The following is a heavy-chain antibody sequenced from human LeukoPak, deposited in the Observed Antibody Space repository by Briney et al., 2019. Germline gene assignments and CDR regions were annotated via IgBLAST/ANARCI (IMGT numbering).Heavy chain of an antibody. J-gene: IGHJ6*02. V-gene: IGHV4-39*01. Sequence: PSETLSLTCTVSGGSISSSSYYWGWIRQPPVKGLEWTGSIYYSGSTYYNPSLKSRVTISVDTSKNQFSLKLSSVTAADTAVYYCARLVLGYYGMDVWGQGTTVTVSS. CDR3: ARLVLGYYGMDV. CDR2: IYYSGST. CDR1: GGSISSSSYY. D-gene: IGHD3-10*01.